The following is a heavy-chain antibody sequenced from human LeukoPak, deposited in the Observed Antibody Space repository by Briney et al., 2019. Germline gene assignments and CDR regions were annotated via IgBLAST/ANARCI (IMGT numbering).Heavy chain of an antibody. CDR1: GFTFSGCA. CDR3: ARVGLLKSFDY. D-gene: IGHD3-16*01. V-gene: IGHV3-23*01. Sequence: GGSLRLSCAASGFTFSGCAMSWVRQAPGKGLEWVSAIRGSGGTTYYADSVKGRFTISRDNSKDTLYLQMNSLRAEDMAVYYCARVGLLKSFDYWGQGTLVTVSS. J-gene: IGHJ4*02. CDR2: IRGSGGTT.